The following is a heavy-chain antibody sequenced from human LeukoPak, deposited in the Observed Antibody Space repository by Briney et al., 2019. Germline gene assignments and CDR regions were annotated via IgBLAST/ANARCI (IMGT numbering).Heavy chain of an antibody. D-gene: IGHD5-18*01. V-gene: IGHV3-23*01. CDR2: ISNNGGYT. CDR3: ARDRRRGYSYGSDGMDV. CDR1: GFTFSSSA. J-gene: IGHJ6*02. Sequence: GGSLRLSCAASGFTFSSSAMSWVRQAPGKGLEWVSAISNNGGYTYYADSVQGRFTISRDNSKSTLCLQMNSLRAEDTAVYYCARDRRRGYSYGSDGMDVWGQGTTVTVSS.